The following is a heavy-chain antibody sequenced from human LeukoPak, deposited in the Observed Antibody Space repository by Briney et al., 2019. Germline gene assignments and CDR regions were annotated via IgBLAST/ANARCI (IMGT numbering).Heavy chain of an antibody. J-gene: IGHJ4*02. CDR1: GYTFTGYY. Sequence: ASVKVSCKASGYTFTGYYMHWVRQAPGQGLEWMGWINPNSGGTNYAQKFKGRVNMTRGTSISTAYMELSRLRADDPAVYYCARXXXGPEAYYYDRSGYPQYYFDYWGQGTLVTVSS. CDR2: INPNSGGT. CDR3: ARXXXGPEAYYYDRSGYPQYYFDY. V-gene: IGHV1-2*02. D-gene: IGHD3-22*01.